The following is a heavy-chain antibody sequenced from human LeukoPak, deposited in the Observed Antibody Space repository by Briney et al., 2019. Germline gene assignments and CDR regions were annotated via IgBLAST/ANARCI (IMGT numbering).Heavy chain of an antibody. Sequence: PSETLSLTCTGSGGTISSGDYYWSWLRQPPGKVLQRIGYNYYSGSTYYNPSLKSRVTISVDTSKSQFSLKLSSVTAADTAVYYCARGPPSWRSRKNYFDYWGQGTLVTVSS. CDR1: GGTISSGDYY. CDR3: ARGPPSWRSRKNYFDY. D-gene: IGHD5-12*01. J-gene: IGHJ4*02. CDR2: NYYSGST. V-gene: IGHV4-30-4*01.